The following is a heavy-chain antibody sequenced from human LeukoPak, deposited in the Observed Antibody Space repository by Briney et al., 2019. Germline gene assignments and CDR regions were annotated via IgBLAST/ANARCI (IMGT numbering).Heavy chain of an antibody. V-gene: IGHV4-31*03. CDR2: IYYSGST. J-gene: IGHJ2*01. CDR1: GGPISSGGYY. CDR3: ARESSSSGYLFPIRHWYFDL. Sequence: SETLSLTCTVSGGPISSGGYYWSWIRQHPGKGLEWIGYIYYSGSTYYNPSLKSRVTISVDTSKNQFSLKLSCVTAADTAVYYCARESSSSGYLFPIRHWYFDLWGRGTLVTVSS. D-gene: IGHD3-22*01.